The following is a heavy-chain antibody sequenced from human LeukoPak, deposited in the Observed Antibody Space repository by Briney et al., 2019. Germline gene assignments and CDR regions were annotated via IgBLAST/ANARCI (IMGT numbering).Heavy chain of an antibody. V-gene: IGHV4-34*01. Sequence: SETLSLTCAVYGGSFSGYYWSWIRQPPGKGLEWIGEINHSGSTNYNPSLKSRVTISVDTSKNQFSLKLSSVTAADTAVYYCAREDYGDYPGYWGQGTLVTVSS. CDR1: GGSFSGYY. CDR2: INHSGST. CDR3: AREDYGDYPGY. D-gene: IGHD4-17*01. J-gene: IGHJ4*02.